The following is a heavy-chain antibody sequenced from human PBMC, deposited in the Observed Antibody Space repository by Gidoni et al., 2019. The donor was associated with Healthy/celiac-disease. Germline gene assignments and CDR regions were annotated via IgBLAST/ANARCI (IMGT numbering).Heavy chain of an antibody. J-gene: IGHJ3*02. CDR2: IYYSGST. Sequence: AQLQESGPGLVKPSQTLSLTCTVYGGSLSSGGYYCSLLRQHPGKGLEWIGYIYYSGSTYYNPSLKSRVTISVDTSKNQFSLKLSSVAAANTAVYYCARGYYDSPSGYAFDIWGQGTMVTVSS. CDR3: ARGYYDSPSGYAFDI. V-gene: IGHV4-31*03. D-gene: IGHD3-22*01. CDR1: GGSLSSGGYY.